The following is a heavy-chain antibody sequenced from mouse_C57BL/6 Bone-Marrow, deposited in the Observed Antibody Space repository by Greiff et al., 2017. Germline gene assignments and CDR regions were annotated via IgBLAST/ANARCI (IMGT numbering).Heavy chain of an antibody. CDR1: GYTFTSYW. Sequence: QVQLQQPGAELVKPGASVKLSCKASGYTFTSYWMHWVKQRPGQGLEWIGMIHPTSGSTNYNEKFKSKATLTVDKSSSTAYMQLSSLTSEDSAVFYCAGYCYYDSSPRWFAYWGQGTLVTVSA. D-gene: IGHD1-1*01. J-gene: IGHJ3*01. CDR3: AGYCYYDSSPRWFAY. V-gene: IGHV1-64*01. CDR2: IHPTSGST.